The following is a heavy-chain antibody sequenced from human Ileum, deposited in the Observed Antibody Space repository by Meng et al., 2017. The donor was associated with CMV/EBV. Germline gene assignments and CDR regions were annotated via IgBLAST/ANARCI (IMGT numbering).Heavy chain of an antibody. CDR1: TYIFTDYS. V-gene: IGHV1-18*04. Sequence: ASVKVSCKASTYIFTDYSIHWVRLAPGQGLEWMGWISAFNGNTRYAQKVQGRVTMTRDTSTSTAYMELRSLRSDDTAVYYCSREVDYGGYIVLGYWGQGTLVTVSS. D-gene: IGHD4-23*01. CDR2: ISAFNGNT. CDR3: SREVDYGGYIVLGY. J-gene: IGHJ4*02.